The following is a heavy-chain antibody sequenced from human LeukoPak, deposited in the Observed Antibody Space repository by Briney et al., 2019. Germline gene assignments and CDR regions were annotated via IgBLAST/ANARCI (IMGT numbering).Heavy chain of an antibody. D-gene: IGHD5-24*01. CDR1: GGSISSGGYS. CDR2: IYYSGST. V-gene: IGHV4-31*03. J-gene: IGHJ4*02. CDR3: ARGNGYNAY. Sequence: PSETLSLTCTVSGGSISSGGYSWSWIRQHPGKGLEWIGYIYYSGSTYYNPSLRSRVTISLDTSKNQFSLRLSSVTAADTAVYYCARGNGYNAYWGQGTLVTVSS.